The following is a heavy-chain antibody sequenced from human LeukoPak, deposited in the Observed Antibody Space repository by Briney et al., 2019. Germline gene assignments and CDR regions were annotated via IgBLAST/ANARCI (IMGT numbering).Heavy chain of an antibody. CDR3: TRDQTPYY. Sequence: GGSLRLSCAASGFTFSSYGMSWVRQAPGKGLEWASAISGSGGSTYYADSVKGRFTISRDNSKNTLYLQMNSLKTEDTAVYYCTRDQTPYYWGQGTLVTVSS. V-gene: IGHV3-23*01. CDR1: GFTFSSYG. CDR2: ISGSGGST. J-gene: IGHJ4*02.